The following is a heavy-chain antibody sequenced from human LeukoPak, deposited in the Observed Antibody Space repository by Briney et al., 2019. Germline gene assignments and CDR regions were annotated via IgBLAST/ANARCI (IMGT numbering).Heavy chain of an antibody. D-gene: IGHD2-8*01. CDR3: ASSYCTNGVCYLNWFDP. CDR1: GYTFTGYY. Sequence: GASVKVSCKASGYTFTGYYIHWVRQAPGQGLEWMGWINPNSGGTNNAQKFQGRVTMTRDTSISTAYMELSRLRSDDTAVYYCASSYCTNGVCYLNWFDPWGQGTLVTVSS. CDR2: INPNSGGT. J-gene: IGHJ5*02. V-gene: IGHV1-2*02.